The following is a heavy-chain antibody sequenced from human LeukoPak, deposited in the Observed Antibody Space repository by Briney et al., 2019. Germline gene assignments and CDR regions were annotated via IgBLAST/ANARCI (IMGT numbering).Heavy chain of an antibody. CDR2: IYYSGNT. CDR3: ATEANSGSIYRFDC. D-gene: IGHD3-10*01. V-gene: IGHV4-39*01. Sequence: PSETLSLTCTVSGGSISSSFYHWGWIRQPPGKGLEWIGSIYYSGNTYYNPSLKSRVTISVDTSKNPFYLRLTSVTAADTSLYYCATEANSGSIYRFDCWGQGTLITVSS. CDR1: GGSISSSFYH. J-gene: IGHJ4*02.